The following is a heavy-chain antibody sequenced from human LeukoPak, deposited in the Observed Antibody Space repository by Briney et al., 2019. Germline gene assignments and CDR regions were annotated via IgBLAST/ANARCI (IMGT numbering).Heavy chain of an antibody. Sequence: GGSLRLSCAASGFTFSSYWMSWVRQAPGKGLEWVVNIKQDGSEKYYADSGKGRFTISRDNAKNSLYLQMNSLRAEDTAVYYCARDVGDYVWGSYRLTPFDYWGQGTLVTVSS. D-gene: IGHD3-16*02. J-gene: IGHJ4*02. CDR2: IKQDGSEK. V-gene: IGHV3-7*01. CDR3: ARDVGDYVWGSYRLTPFDY. CDR1: GFTFSSYW.